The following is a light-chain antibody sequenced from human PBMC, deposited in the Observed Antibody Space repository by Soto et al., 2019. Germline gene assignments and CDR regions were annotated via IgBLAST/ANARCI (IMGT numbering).Light chain of an antibody. V-gene: IGKV1-5*01. J-gene: IGKJ1*01. Sequence: NITFRASQSLAGWLAWYQQKPGKAPKLLIYDVSSLASGVPSRFSGSGPGTAFALTLRTLQPCDFATQNCQQYASYCTCGHGTNVDI. CDR1: QSLAGW. CDR2: DVS. CDR3: QQYASYCT.